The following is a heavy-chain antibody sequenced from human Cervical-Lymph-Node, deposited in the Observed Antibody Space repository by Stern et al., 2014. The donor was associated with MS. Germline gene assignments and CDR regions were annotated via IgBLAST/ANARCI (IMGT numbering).Heavy chain of an antibody. CDR3: AKVSKCRDGTCYLYFDY. V-gene: IGHV5-51*03. CDR1: GYDFRNYW. Sequence: EVQLEESGAEVKKPGESLKISCKGSGYDFRNYWIGWVRQMPGKGLEWMGIIYTGDSDTRYSPSFQGQVTISADKSISTAYLQWGSLKTSDTAMYYCAKVSKCRDGTCYLYFDYWGQGTLVTVSS. D-gene: IGHD2-15*01. J-gene: IGHJ4*02. CDR2: IYTGDSDT.